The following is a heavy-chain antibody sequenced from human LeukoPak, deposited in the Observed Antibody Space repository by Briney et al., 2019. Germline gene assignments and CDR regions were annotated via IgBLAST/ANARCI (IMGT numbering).Heavy chain of an antibody. J-gene: IGHJ6*02. CDR3: ATVPTIGIRGRDHYGMDV. V-gene: IGHV1-24*01. D-gene: IGHD1-14*01. Sequence: ASVKVSCKVSGYTLTELSMHWVRQAPGKGLEWMGGFDPEDGETIYAQKFQGRVTMTEDTSTDTAYMELSSLRSEDTAVYYCATVPTIGIRGRDHYGMDVWGQGTTATVSS. CDR2: FDPEDGET. CDR1: GYTLTELS.